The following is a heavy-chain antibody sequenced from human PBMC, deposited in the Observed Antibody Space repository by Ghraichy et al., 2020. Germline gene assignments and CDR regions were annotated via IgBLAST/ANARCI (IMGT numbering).Heavy chain of an antibody. CDR2: ISGSGGST. CDR1: GFTFSGYA. J-gene: IGHJ4*01. V-gene: IGHV3-23*01. Sequence: GGSLRLSCAASGFTFSGYAMRWVRQAPGKGLEWVSAISGSGGSTYYADSVKGRFTISRDKSKNTLYLQMHSLRAEDTAVYYCAKDALDSSGYSFFGYWGHGNLLTVSS. D-gene: IGHD3-22*01. CDR3: AKDALDSSGYSFFGY.